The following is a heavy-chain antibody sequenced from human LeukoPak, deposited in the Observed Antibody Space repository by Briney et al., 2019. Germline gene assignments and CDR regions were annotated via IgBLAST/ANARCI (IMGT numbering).Heavy chain of an antibody. CDR3: ARTYCSSTSCYSPEFVY. CDR1: GYTFTSYG. V-gene: IGHV1-18*01. Sequence: GASVKVSCKASGYTFTSYGISWVRQAPGQGLEWMGWISAYNGNTNYAQKLQGRVTTTTDTSTSTAYMELRSLRSDDTAVYYCARTYCSSTSCYSPEFVYWGQGTLVTVSS. D-gene: IGHD2-2*02. CDR2: ISAYNGNT. J-gene: IGHJ4*02.